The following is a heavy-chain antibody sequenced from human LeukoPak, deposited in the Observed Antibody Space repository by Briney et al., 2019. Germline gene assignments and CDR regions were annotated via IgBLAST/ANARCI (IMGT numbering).Heavy chain of an antibody. CDR1: GFTFDDYA. D-gene: IGHD3-16*02. Sequence: GGSLRLSCAASGFTFDDYAMHWVRQAPGKGLEWVSGISWNSGSIGYADSVKGRFTISRDNAKSSLYLQMNSLRAEDTSVYYCARDSGVILPKPFDIWGQGTTVTVSS. J-gene: IGHJ3*02. V-gene: IGHV3-9*01. CDR3: ARDSGVILPKPFDI. CDR2: ISWNSGSI.